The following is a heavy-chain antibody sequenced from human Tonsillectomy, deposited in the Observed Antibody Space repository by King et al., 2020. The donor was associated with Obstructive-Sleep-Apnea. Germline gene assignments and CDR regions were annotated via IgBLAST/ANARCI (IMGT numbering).Heavy chain of an antibody. D-gene: IGHD3-22*01. CDR2: ISWNSGSI. V-gene: IGHV3-9*01. CDR3: VEGHNELYYDSSNSLDY. CDR1: GFTFDDYA. Sequence: VQLVESGGGLAQPGRSLRLSCAASGFTFDDYAMYWVRQSPGKGLQWVSGISWNSGSIGYADSVKGGFTIPRDNAKNSLYLQMNSLRPEDTALYYCVEGHNELYYDSSNSLDYWGQGTLVTVSS. J-gene: IGHJ4*02.